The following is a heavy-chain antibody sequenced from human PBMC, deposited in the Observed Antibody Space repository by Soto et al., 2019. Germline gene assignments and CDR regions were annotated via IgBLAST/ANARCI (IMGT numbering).Heavy chain of an antibody. D-gene: IGHD6-13*01. V-gene: IGHV4-59*01. J-gene: IGHJ4*02. CDR3: AREAPAAAFDS. CDR2: ISYIGST. CDR1: GDSISPSF. Sequence: PSETLSLTCTVSGDSISPSFWTWVRQPPGKGMEWIGYISYIGSTNYNPSLESRVTISLDTSRKQFFLNLTSVTTADTAIYYCAREAPAAAFDSWGQGALVTV.